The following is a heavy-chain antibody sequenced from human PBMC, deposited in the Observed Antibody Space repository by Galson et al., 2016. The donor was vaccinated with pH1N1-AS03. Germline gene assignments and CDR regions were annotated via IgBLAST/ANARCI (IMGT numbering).Heavy chain of an antibody. J-gene: IGHJ4*02. CDR3: VNDQFDRGWRIDS. CDR1: GLTFSNLA. D-gene: IGHD6-19*01. CDR2: LSADGSRT. Sequence: SLRLSCAASGLTFSNLALTWVRQAPGKGLDYVSSLSADGSRTYYADSVKGRFTISRDTSKNNLYLQMNSLRAEDTAVYYCVNDQFDRGWRIDSWGQGTLVTVSS. V-gene: IGHV3-23*01.